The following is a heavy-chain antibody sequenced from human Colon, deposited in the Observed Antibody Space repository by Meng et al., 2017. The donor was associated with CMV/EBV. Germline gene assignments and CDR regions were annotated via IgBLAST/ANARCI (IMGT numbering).Heavy chain of an antibody. D-gene: IGHD3-22*01. J-gene: IGHJ1*01. CDR2: INRNRGGS. V-gene: IGHV1-2*02. Sequence: QRVHLGVEVKKLGVVVNVSCKASGYTLTEYYITWVRQARGQGLELMGWINRNRGGSNYGQKFQGRDTMTSDTSISTAYMQLSRLRSDDTAVYDCATVSSGYYLSFQHWGQGTLVTVSS. CDR1: GYTLTEYY. CDR3: ATVSSGYYLSFQH.